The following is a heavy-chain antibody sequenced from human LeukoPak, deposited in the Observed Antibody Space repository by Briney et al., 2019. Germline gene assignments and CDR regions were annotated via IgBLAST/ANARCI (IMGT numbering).Heavy chain of an antibody. CDR2: ISHSGDT. J-gene: IGHJ1*01. D-gene: IGHD1-20*01. V-gene: IGHV4-34*01. Sequence: SETLSLTCAVYGGSLSGYRWSWIRQAPGKGLEWIGEISHSGDTHYNTSLKSRVTVSVDTSKNQLSLKLNPVTAADTAVYYCARGRPRGQYTSNWTEYLQHWGQGSLVTVSS. CDR3: ARGRPRGQYTSNWTEYLQH. CDR1: GGSLSGYR.